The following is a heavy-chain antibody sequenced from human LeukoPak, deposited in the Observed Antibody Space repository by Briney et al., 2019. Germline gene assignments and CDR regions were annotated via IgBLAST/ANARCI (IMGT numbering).Heavy chain of an antibody. V-gene: IGHV3-21*01. D-gene: IGHD3-10*02. J-gene: IGHJ6*04. CDR3: AELGITMIGGV. CDR2: ISSSSSYI. CDR1: GFTFSKHG. Sequence: GGSLRLSCAASGFTFSKHGMNWVRQAPGKGLGWVSSISSSSSYIYYADSVKGRFTISRDNAKNSLYLQMNSLRAEDTAVYYCAELGITMIGGVWGKGTTVTISS.